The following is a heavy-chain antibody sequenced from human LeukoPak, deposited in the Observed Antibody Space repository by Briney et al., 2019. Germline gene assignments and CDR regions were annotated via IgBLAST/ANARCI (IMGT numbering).Heavy chain of an antibody. CDR2: IYYSGST. CDR3: ARHVPRDVLRYFLSYFDY. V-gene: IGHV4-39*01. CDR1: GGSISSSSYY. D-gene: IGHD3-9*01. Sequence: SETLSLTCTVSGGSISSSSYYWGWIRQPPGKGLEWLGSIYYSGSTYYNPSLKSRVTISVDTSKNQFSLKLSSVTAADTAVYYCARHVPRDVLRYFLSYFDYWGQGTLVTVSS. J-gene: IGHJ4*02.